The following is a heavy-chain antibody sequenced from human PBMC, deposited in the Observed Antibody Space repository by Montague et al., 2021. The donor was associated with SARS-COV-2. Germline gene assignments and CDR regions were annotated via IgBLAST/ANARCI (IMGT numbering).Heavy chain of an antibody. J-gene: IGHJ6*03. D-gene: IGHD2-2*01. Sequence: TLSLTCTVSGGSISSGSYYWSWIRQPAGKGLEWIGRIYTSGGTNYNPSLKSRVTISVDTSKNQFSLKLSSVTAADTAVYYCARSSGGYCSSTSCYAYYYYYMDVGGKGPTVTVSS. CDR2: IYTSGGT. CDR3: ARSSGGYCSSTSCYAYYYYYMDV. V-gene: IGHV4-61*02. CDR1: GGSISSGSYY.